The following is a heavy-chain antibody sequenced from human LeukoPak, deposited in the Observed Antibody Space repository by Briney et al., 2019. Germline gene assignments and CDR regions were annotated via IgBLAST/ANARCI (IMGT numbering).Heavy chain of an antibody. CDR3: EAYGSV. D-gene: IGHD3-10*01. V-gene: IGHV3-7*03. Sequence: GGSLRLSCAASGFRFSSYWMTWVRQTPGRGLEWVANIKGDGSEKNYVGSVRGRFTISRDNAQNLLFLQMDNLRAEDTAIYYCEAYGSVWGQGTLVIVSS. J-gene: IGHJ4*02. CDR2: IKGDGSEK. CDR1: GFRFSSYW.